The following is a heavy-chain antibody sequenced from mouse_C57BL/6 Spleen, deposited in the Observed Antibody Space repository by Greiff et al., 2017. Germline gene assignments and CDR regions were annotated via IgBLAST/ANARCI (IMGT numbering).Heavy chain of an antibody. CDR2: ISRGSSTI. V-gene: IGHV5-17*01. J-gene: IGHJ2*01. D-gene: IGHD1-1*01. CDR1: GFTFSDYG. CDR3: ARITTVVGHFDY. Sequence: EVNVVESGGGLVKPGGSLKLSCAASGFTFSDYGMHWVRQAPEKGLEWVAYISRGSSTIYYADTVKGRFTISRDNAKNTLFLQMTSLRSEDTAMYYCARITTVVGHFDYWGQGTTLTVSS.